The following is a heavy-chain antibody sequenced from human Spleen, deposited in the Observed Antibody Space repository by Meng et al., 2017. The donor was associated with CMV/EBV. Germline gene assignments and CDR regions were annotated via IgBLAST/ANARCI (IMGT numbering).Heavy chain of an antibody. CDR2: INWNGGST. Sequence: GESLKISCEVSGFSVSSNSMSWVRQAPGKGLEWVSGINWNGGSTGYADSVKGRFTISRDNAKNSLYLQMNSLRAEDTALYYCASVNIAARTYGMDVWGQGTTVTVSS. CDR3: ASVNIAARTYGMDV. J-gene: IGHJ6*02. D-gene: IGHD6-6*01. V-gene: IGHV3-20*04. CDR1: GFSVSSNS.